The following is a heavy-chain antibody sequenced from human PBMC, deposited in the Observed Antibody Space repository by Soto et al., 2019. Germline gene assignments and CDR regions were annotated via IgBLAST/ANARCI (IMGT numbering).Heavy chain of an antibody. V-gene: IGHV3-48*02. CDR2: ISSSSSTI. CDR3: ARDLDYYDRSGYYPEYFQH. J-gene: IGHJ1*01. D-gene: IGHD3-22*01. CDR1: GFTFSSYS. Sequence: EVPLVESGGGLVQPGGSLRLYCAASGFTFSSYSMNWVRQAPGKGLEWVSHISSSSSTIYYADSVKGRFTISSDNAKNSLYLQMNSLRDEDTAVYYCARDLDYYDRSGYYPEYFQHCGQGTLFTVSS.